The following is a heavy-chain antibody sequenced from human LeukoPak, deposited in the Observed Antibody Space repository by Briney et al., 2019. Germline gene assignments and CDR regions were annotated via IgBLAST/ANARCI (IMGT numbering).Heavy chain of an antibody. CDR1: GFTFSNYL. CDR3: AKGRGSYPY. Sequence: PGGSLRLSCVGSGFTFSNYLMNWVRQAPGKGLEWVSAISGSGGSTYYADSVKGRFTISRDNSKNTLYLQMNSLRAEDTAVYYCAKGRGSYPYWGQGTLVTVSS. V-gene: IGHV3-23*01. CDR2: ISGSGGST. J-gene: IGHJ4*02. D-gene: IGHD1-26*01.